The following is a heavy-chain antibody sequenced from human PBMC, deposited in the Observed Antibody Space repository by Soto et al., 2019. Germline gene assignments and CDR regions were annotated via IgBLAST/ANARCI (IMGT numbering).Heavy chain of an antibody. J-gene: IGHJ4*02. CDR3: ARDPPKLNDSGDYPVSAY. CDR2: IIPILGIA. D-gene: IGHD4-17*01. CDR1: GGTFSSYT. V-gene: IGHV1-69*08. Sequence: QVQLVQSGAEVKKPGSSVKVSCKASGGTFSSYTISWVRQAPGQGLEWMGRIIPILGIANYAQKFQGRVTITADXXTXTXXMELSSLRSEDTAVYYCARDPPKLNDSGDYPVSAYWGQGTLVTVSS.